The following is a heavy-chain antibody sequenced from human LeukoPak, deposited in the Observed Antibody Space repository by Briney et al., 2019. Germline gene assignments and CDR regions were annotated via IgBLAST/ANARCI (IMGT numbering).Heavy chain of an antibody. Sequence: PSETLSLTCAVYGGSFSGYYWSWIRQPPGKGLEWIGYIYYSGSTNYNPSLKSRVTISVDTSKNQFSLKLSSVTAADTAVYYCARAVLRQQLLDWGQGTLVTVSS. D-gene: IGHD6-13*01. V-gene: IGHV4-59*12. CDR1: GGSFSGYY. CDR2: IYYSGST. J-gene: IGHJ4*02. CDR3: ARAVLRQQLLD.